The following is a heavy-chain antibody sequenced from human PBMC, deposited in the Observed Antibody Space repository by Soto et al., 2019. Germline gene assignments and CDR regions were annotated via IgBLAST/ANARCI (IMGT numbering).Heavy chain of an antibody. V-gene: IGHV3-30*18. CDR1: GFTFSSYG. CDR3: AKDNLGVQDIVATITSEGDAFDI. D-gene: IGHD5-12*01. CDR2: ISYDGSNK. Sequence: GGSLRLSCAASGFTFSSYGMHWVRQAPGKGLEWVAVISYDGSNKYYADSVKGRFTISRDNSKNTLYLQMNSLRAEDTAVYYCAKDNLGVQDIVATITSEGDAFDIWGQGTMVTVSS. J-gene: IGHJ3*02.